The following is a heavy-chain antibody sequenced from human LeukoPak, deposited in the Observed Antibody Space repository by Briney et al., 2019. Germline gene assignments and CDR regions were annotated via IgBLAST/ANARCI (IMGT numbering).Heavy chain of an antibody. J-gene: IGHJ4*02. V-gene: IGHV5-51*01. CDR1: GYSFTSYW. CDR2: IYPGDSDT. Sequence: GESLKISCKGSGYSFTSYWIGWVRQMPGKGLEWMGIIYPGDSDTRYSPSFQGQVTISADKSISTAYLQWSSLKASDTAMYYCARVQSDMVRGVTLLRYWGQGTLVTVSS. CDR3: ARVQSDMVRGVTLLRY. D-gene: IGHD3-10*01.